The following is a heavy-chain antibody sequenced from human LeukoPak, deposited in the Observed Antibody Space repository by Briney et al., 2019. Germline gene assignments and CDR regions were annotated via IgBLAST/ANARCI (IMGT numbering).Heavy chain of an antibody. D-gene: IGHD5-24*01. J-gene: IGHJ4*02. CDR1: GFTFSSYA. Sequence: GGSLRLSCAASGFTFSSYAMSWVRQAPGKGLEWVSAISGSGGSTYYADSVKGRFTISRDNSKNTLYLQMNSLRAEDTAVYYCVKGDGYNLGYFDYWGQGTLVTVSS. CDR2: ISGSGGST. CDR3: VKGDGYNLGYFDY. V-gene: IGHV3-23*01.